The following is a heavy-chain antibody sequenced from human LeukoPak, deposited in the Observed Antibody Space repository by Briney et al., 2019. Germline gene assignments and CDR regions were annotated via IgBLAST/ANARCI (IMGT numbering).Heavy chain of an antibody. D-gene: IGHD3-10*01. CDR2: ISAYNGNT. V-gene: IGHV1-18*01. J-gene: IGHJ4*02. CDR3: ARDVMVRGVTGY. Sequence: ASVKVSCKASGYTFTSFGISWVRQAPGQGLEWMGWISAYNGNTNYAQKLQGRVTMTTDTSTNTAYMELWSLRSDDTAVYYCARDVMVRGVTGYWGQGTLVTVSS. CDR1: GYTFTSFG.